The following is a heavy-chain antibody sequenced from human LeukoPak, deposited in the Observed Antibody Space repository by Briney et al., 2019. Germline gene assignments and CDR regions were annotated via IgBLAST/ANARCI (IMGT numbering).Heavy chain of an antibody. Sequence: ASVKVSCKASGYSFTDYYIHWARQAPGQGLEWVGWISAYNGNTNYAQKLQGRVTMTTDTSTSTAYMELRSLRSDDTAVYYCARDARYVEMATMNAFDIWGQGTMVTVSS. CDR3: ARDARYVEMATMNAFDI. D-gene: IGHD5-24*01. V-gene: IGHV1-18*04. CDR1: GYSFTDYY. J-gene: IGHJ3*02. CDR2: ISAYNGNT.